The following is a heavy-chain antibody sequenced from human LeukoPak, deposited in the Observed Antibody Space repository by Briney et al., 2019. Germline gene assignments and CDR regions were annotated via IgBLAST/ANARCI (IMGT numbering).Heavy chain of an antibody. D-gene: IGHD6-19*01. J-gene: IGHJ6*02. Sequence: GGSLRLSCAASGLTFSSYAMHWVRQAPGKGLEYVSAISSNGGSTYYANSVKGRFTISRDNSKNTLYLQMGSLRAEDMAVYYCARGAGSGWYHYYYGMDVWGQGTTVTVSS. V-gene: IGHV3-64*01. CDR3: ARGAGSGWYHYYYGMDV. CDR2: ISSNGGST. CDR1: GLTFSSYA.